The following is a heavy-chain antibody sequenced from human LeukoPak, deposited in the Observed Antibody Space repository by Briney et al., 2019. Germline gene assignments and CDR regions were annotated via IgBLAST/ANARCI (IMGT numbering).Heavy chain of an antibody. Sequence: SETLSLTCTVSGGSISSYYWSWVRQPPGKGLEWIGNIYYSGSTNYNPSLKSRVTISVDTSKNQFSLKLSSVTAADTAVYYCTRGSIAYYYMDVWGKGTTVTISS. V-gene: IGHV4-59*01. J-gene: IGHJ6*03. CDR3: TRGSIAYYYMDV. D-gene: IGHD3-22*01. CDR2: IYYSGST. CDR1: GGSISSYY.